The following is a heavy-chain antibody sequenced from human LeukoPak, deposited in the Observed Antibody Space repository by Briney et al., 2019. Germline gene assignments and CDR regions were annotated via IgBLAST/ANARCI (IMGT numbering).Heavy chain of an antibody. J-gene: IGHJ4*02. CDR2: IYRADSDT. V-gene: IGHV5-51*01. D-gene: IGHD1-1*01. CDR1: GYSFTSYW. Sequence: GESLKISCKGSGYSFTSYWIGWVRQMPGKGLEWMGIIYRADSDTRYSPSFQGQATISADKSISTAYLQWSSLKASDTAMYYCARLTTTAPYYFDNWGQGNLVTVSS. CDR3: ARLTTTAPYYFDN.